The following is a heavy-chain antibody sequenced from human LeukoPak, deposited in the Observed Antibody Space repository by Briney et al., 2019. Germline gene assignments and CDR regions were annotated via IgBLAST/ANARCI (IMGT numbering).Heavy chain of an antibody. J-gene: IGHJ4*02. V-gene: IGHV3-7*01. CDR3: ARDGDILNGFRLGY. D-gene: IGHD3-9*01. CDR1: GFTFTSYW. CDR2: IKQDGSDK. Sequence: GGSLRLSCAASGFTFTSYWMSWVRQAPGKGLEWVANIKQDGSDKYYVDSVKGRFTISRDNAKNSLYLQMNSLRAEDTAVYYCARDGDILNGFRLGYWGQGTLVTVSS.